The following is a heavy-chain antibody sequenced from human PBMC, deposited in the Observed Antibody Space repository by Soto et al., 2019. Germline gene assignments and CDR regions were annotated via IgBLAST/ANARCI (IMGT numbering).Heavy chain of an antibody. CDR2: IWYDGSNK. J-gene: IGHJ6*02. Sequence: GGSLRLSCAASGFTFSSYGMHWVRQAPGKGLEWVAVIWYDGSNKYYADSVKGRFTISRDNSKNTLYLQMNSLRAEDTAVYYCAREVTIFHYYYYGMDVWGQGTTVTVSS. CDR1: GFTFSSYG. CDR3: AREVTIFHYYYYGMDV. D-gene: IGHD3-9*01. V-gene: IGHV3-33*01.